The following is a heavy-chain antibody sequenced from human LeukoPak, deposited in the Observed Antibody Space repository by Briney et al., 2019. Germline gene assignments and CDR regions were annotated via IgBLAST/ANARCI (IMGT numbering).Heavy chain of an antibody. CDR2: IIPIFGTA. V-gene: IGHV1-69*13. CDR1: GGTFSSYA. J-gene: IGHJ4*02. Sequence: SVNVSCKASGGTFSSYAISWVRQAPGHGLEWMGGIIPIFGTANYAQKFQGRVTITADESTSTAYMELSSLRSEDTAVYYCARGYGSGSRFYYFDYWGQGTLVTVSS. CDR3: ARGYGSGSRFYYFDY. D-gene: IGHD3-10*01.